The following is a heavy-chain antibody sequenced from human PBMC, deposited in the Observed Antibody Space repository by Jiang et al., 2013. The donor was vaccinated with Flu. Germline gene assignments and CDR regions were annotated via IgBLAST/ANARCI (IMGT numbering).Heavy chain of an antibody. Sequence: GLVKPSETLSLTCTVSGGSISSYYWSWIRQPPGKGLEWIGYIYYSGSTNYNPSLKSRVTISVDTSKNQFSLKLSSVTAADTAVYYCARLDNYYGTAFDIWGQGTMVTVSS. CDR2: IYYSGST. J-gene: IGHJ3*02. CDR3: ARLDNYYGTAFDI. V-gene: IGHV4-59*01. D-gene: IGHD3-10*01. CDR1: GGSISSYY.